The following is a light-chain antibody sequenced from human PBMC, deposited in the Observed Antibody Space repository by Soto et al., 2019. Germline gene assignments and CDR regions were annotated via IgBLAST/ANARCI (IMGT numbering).Light chain of an antibody. J-gene: IGKJ5*01. CDR3: QQRSNWPPIT. V-gene: IGKV3-11*01. CDR2: DAS. CDR1: QSVSSN. Sequence: EIVLTQSPATLSLSPGERATLSCRASQSVSSNLAWYQQKPGQAPRLLIYDASNRATGIPARFSGSGSGTDFTLTISSLEPEDFAVYYCQQRSNWPPITFGQGTRL.